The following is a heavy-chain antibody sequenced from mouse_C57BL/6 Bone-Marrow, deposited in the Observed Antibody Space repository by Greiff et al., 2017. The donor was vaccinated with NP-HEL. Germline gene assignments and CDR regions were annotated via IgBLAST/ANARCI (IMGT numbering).Heavy chain of an antibody. Sequence: QVQLQQPGAELVKPGASVKMSCKASGYTFTSYWITWVKQRPGQGLEWIGDIYPGSGSTNYNEKFKSKATLTVDTSSSTAYMQLSSLTSDDAAVYYCARSETMVTTYYAMDYWGQGTSVTVSS. J-gene: IGHJ4*01. CDR2: IYPGSGST. V-gene: IGHV1-55*01. CDR1: GYTFTSYW. D-gene: IGHD2-2*01. CDR3: ARSETMVTTYYAMDY.